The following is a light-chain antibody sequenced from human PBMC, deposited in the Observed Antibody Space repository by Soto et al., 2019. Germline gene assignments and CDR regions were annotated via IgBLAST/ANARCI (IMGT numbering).Light chain of an antibody. CDR1: SSDVGGYNY. V-gene: IGLV2-14*01. J-gene: IGLJ1*01. CDR2: DVS. CDR3: SSYTSSSTYV. Sequence: SALTQPASGAGSPIQSITISCTGTSSDVGGYNYVSWYQQHPGKAPKLMIYDVSNRPSGVSNRFSGSKSGNTASLTISELQAEDEADYYCSSYTSSSTYVFGTGTKVTVL.